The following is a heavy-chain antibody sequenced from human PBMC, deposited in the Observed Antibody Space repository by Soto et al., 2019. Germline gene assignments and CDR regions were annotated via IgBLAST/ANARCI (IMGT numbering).Heavy chain of an antibody. CDR3: ARDRTSMYSSSTYGMDV. CDR2: IYYSGST. Sequence: SETLSLTCTVSGGSISSGGYYWSWIRQHPGKGLEWIGYIYYSGSTYYNPSLKSRVTISVDTSKNQFSLKLSSVTAAATAVYYCARDRTSMYSSSTYGMDVWGQGTTVTVSS. CDR1: GGSISSGGYY. D-gene: IGHD6-6*01. J-gene: IGHJ6*02. V-gene: IGHV4-31*03.